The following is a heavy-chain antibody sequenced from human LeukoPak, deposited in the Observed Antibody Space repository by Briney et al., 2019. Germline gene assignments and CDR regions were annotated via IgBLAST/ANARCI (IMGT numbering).Heavy chain of an antibody. J-gene: IGHJ4*02. CDR2: INPNGGGT. Sequence: ASVKVSCKASGYTFTGYYIHWVRQAPGHGLEWMGSINPNGGGTNYPRKFQGRVTMTMDTSITTAYMELTRLTSDDTAVYYCARGAPLGDCSSTSCYTDRWDYWGQGTLVTVSS. CDR3: ARGAPLGDCSSTSCYTDRWDY. CDR1: GYTFTGYY. D-gene: IGHD2-2*02. V-gene: IGHV1-2*02.